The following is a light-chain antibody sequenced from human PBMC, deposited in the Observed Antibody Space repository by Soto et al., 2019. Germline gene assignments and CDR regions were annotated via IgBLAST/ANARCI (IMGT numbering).Light chain of an antibody. Sequence: DIVMTQSPDSLAVSLGERATINCKSSQSVLYSSNNRDSLAWYQQKPGLPPKLLIYWASIRASGGPDRFSGGESGTDFTLSSSSLQAEDVAVYYCQQYYSTMYTFGQGTKLEIK. J-gene: IGKJ2*01. CDR3: QQYYSTMYT. V-gene: IGKV4-1*01. CDR2: WAS. CDR1: QSVLYSSNNRDS.